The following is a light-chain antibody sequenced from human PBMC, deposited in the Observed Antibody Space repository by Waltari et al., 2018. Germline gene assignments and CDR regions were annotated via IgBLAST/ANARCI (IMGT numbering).Light chain of an antibody. CDR2: EVS. Sequence: QSALTQPPSASGSPGQSVTISCTGTSSDIGNYNYVSWFQQHPGKAPKLIIYEVSKRPSGVPDRFSGSKSGNTASLTVSGLQAEDEADYYCSSYAGRDSLRVFGTGTKVTVL. CDR1: SSDIGNYNY. CDR3: SSYAGRDSLRV. V-gene: IGLV2-8*01. J-gene: IGLJ1*01.